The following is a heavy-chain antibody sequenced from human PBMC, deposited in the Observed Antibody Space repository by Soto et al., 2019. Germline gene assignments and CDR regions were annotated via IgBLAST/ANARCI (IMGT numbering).Heavy chain of an antibody. D-gene: IGHD2-2*01. J-gene: IGHJ5*02. V-gene: IGHV3-23*01. Sequence: GSLRLSCAASGFTFSSYAMSWVRQAPGKGLEWVSAISGSGGSTYYADSVKGRFTISRDNSKNTLYLQMNSLRAEDTAVYYCWGFVVVSTASNTWFDPWGQGPLVTVSS. CDR3: WGFVVVSTASNTWFDP. CDR1: GFTFSSYA. CDR2: ISGSGGST.